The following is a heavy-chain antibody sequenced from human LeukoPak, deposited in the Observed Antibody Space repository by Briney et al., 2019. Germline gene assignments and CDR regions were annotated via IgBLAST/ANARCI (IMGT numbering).Heavy chain of an antibody. CDR2: IRGSDGST. Sequence: PGGSLRLSCAASGFPFSTYAMSWVRQAPGKGLEWVSSIRGSDGSTYYADSVKGRFAISRDNSKNTLYLQMNSLRAEDTAVYYCAKDVYGDYGGFDYWGQGTLVTVSS. CDR3: AKDVYGDYGGFDY. D-gene: IGHD4-17*01. V-gene: IGHV3-23*01. J-gene: IGHJ4*02. CDR1: GFPFSTYA.